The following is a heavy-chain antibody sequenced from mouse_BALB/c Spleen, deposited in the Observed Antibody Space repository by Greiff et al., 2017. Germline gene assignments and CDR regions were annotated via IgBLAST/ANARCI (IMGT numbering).Heavy chain of an antibody. CDR1: GYSITSDYA. J-gene: IGHJ2*01. D-gene: IGHD2-4*01. Sequence: ESGPGLVKPSQSLSLTCTVTGYSITSDYAWNWIRQFPGNKLEWMGYISYSGSTSYNPSLKSRISITRDTSKNQFFLQLNSVTTEDTATYYCARGITGDYFDYWGQGTTLTVSS. CDR3: ARGITGDYFDY. CDR2: ISYSGST. V-gene: IGHV3-2*02.